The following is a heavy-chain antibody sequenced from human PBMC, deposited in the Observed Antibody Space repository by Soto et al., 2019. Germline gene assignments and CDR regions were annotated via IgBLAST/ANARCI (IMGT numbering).Heavy chain of an antibody. Sequence: QVQLQESGPGLVMPSQTLSLTCTVSGGSISSGGYYWTWIRQHPGKGLEWIGYISYRGSTYYNPSPKGRVTIPKHTSKNQFSLKLSSVTAADSAVYYCARDLRGGDYYGSGRENWFDPWGQGTLVTVSS. D-gene: IGHD3-10*01. CDR2: ISYRGST. V-gene: IGHV4-31*03. CDR1: GGSISSGGYY. CDR3: ARDLRGGDYYGSGRENWFDP. J-gene: IGHJ5*02.